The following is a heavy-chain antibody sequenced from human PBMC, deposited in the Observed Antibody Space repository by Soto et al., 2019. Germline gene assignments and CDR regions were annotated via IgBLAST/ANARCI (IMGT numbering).Heavy chain of an antibody. CDR1: GFTFSSYA. V-gene: IGHV3-23*01. D-gene: IGHD2-15*01. J-gene: IGHJ3*02. CDR2: ISGSGGST. Sequence: EVQLLESGGGLVQPGGSLRLSCAASGFTFSSYAMSWVRQAPGKGLEWVSAISGSGGSTYYADSVKGRFTISRDNSKNTLYLQMNSLRAEDTAVYYCAKSPGGDVVVVAVVGFRDLDAFDIWGQGTMVTVSS. CDR3: AKSPGGDVVVVAVVGFRDLDAFDI.